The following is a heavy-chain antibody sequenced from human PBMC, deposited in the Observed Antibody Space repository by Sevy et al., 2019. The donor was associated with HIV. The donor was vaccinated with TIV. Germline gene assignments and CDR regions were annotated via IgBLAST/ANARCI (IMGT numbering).Heavy chain of an antibody. CDR1: GFTFSSYG. J-gene: IGHJ4*02. V-gene: IGHV3-33*01. D-gene: IGHD4-4*01. Sequence: GGSLRLSCAASGFTFSSYGMHWVRQAPGKGLEWVAVIWYDGSNKYYADSVKGRFTISRDNSKNTLYLQMNSLRAEDTDVYYCARDHYTVTNGGPFDYWGQGTLVTVSS. CDR2: IWYDGSNK. CDR3: ARDHYTVTNGGPFDY.